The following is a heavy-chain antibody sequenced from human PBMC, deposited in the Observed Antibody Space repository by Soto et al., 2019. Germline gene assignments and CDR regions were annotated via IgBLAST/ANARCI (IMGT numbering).Heavy chain of an antibody. J-gene: IGHJ4*02. Sequence: PGGFLRLSCAASGFNFSSYWMSWVSQAPGKGLEWVANIKQDGSEKYYVDSVKGRFTISRDNAKNSLYLQMNSLRAEDTAVYYCASHPYSSSWYSWGQGTLVTVSS. CDR3: ASHPYSSSWYS. D-gene: IGHD6-13*01. CDR2: IKQDGSEK. V-gene: IGHV3-7*02. CDR1: GFNFSSYW.